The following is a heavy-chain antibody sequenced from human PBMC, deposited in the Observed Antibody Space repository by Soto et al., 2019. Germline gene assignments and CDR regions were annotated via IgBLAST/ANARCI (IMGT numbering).Heavy chain of an antibody. CDR2: VDNGGSA. V-gene: IGHV4-59*08. D-gene: IGHD3-3*01. CDR1: GGSISGYY. CDR3: ASQTPSTSSSFGSFDY. J-gene: IGHJ4*02. Sequence: QVQLQESGPGLVKPSETLSLICTVSGGSISGYYWTWIRQPPGKGLEWIGWVDNGGSANYHPSLMSRVTMSVDTSNHQFSLNLPAVTAADTAVYYCASQTPSTSSSFGSFDYWGQGILVTVSS.